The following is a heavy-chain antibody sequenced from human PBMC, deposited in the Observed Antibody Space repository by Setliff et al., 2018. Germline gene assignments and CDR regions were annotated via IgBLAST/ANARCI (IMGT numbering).Heavy chain of an antibody. J-gene: IGHJ4*02. CDR3: ARINFYVSSGFYYASDY. CDR1: GYTFTNYG. CDR2: INNYNTNT. Sequence: ASVKVSCKASGYTFTNYGDAWVRQAPGQGLEWMGWINNYNTNTKYAQKLQGRVTMTTDTSTSTAYMELKDLTSDDTALYYCARINFYVSSGFYYASDYWGQGTLVTVSS. D-gene: IGHD3-22*01. V-gene: IGHV1-18*01.